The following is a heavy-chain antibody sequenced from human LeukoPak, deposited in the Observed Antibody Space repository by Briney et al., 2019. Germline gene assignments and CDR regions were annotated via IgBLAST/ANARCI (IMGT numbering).Heavy chain of an antibody. CDR2: IYHSGST. V-gene: IGHV4-30-2*01. CDR3: ARGANYYGSGSYYSTAFDV. J-gene: IGHJ3*01. CDR1: GGSISSGGYS. D-gene: IGHD3-10*01. Sequence: PSETLSLTCAVSGGSISSGGYSWSCIRQPPGKGLEWIGYIYHSGSTYYNPSLKSRVTISVDRSKNQFSLKLSSVTAADTAVYYCARGANYYGSGSYYSTAFDVWGQGTMVTVSS.